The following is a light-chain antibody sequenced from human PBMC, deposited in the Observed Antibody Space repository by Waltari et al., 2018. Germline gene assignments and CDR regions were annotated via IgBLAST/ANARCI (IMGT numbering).Light chain of an antibody. CDR2: DAF. CDR3: QQRANWPIT. Sequence: EIVLTQSPATLSLSPGERATISCRASQNVNSYLIWYQQKPGQAPRLLIYDAFNRATGIPARFSGSGSGTDFTLTISSLEPEDFADYYCQQRANWPITFGQGTRLEIK. CDR1: QNVNSY. V-gene: IGKV3-11*01. J-gene: IGKJ5*01.